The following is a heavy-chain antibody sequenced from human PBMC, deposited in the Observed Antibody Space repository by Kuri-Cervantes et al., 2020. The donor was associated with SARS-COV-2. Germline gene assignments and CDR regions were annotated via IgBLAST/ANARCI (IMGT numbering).Heavy chain of an antibody. J-gene: IGHJ5*02. CDR3: ARHRWFDP. CDR1: GFTFSDHY. Sequence: ESLKISCAASGFTFSDHYMDWVRQPPGKGLEWIGEINHSGSTNYNPSLKSRVTISVDTSKNQFSLKLSSVTAADTAVYYCARHRWFDPWGQGTLVTVSS. D-gene: IGHD1-14*01. V-gene: IGHV4-34*01. CDR2: INHSGST.